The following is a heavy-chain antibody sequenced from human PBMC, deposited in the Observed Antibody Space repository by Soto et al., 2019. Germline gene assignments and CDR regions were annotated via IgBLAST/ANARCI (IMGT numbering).Heavy chain of an antibody. D-gene: IGHD6-13*01. CDR1: EFTFSSYE. J-gene: IGHJ4*02. CDR3: VRFGGAAAGPGDY. V-gene: IGHV3-48*03. CDR2: ISSSGTTI. Sequence: HPGGSLRLSCVASEFTFSSYEMNWVRQAPGKGLEWVSYISSSGTTIYYADSVKGRFTISRDNAKKSLYLQMNSLRAEDTAAYYCVRFGGAAAGPGDYWGQGTLVTVSS.